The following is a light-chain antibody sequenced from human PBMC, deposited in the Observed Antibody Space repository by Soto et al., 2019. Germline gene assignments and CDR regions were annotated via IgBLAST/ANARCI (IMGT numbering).Light chain of an antibody. J-gene: IGLJ1*01. Sequence: QSALTQPASVSGSPGQSITISCTGTSSDVGGYNYVSWYQQHPGKAPKIIIFEVSNRPSGVSNRFSGSKSGNTASLAITGLQAEDEADYYCQSYDSSLSAYVFGTGTKLTVL. V-gene: IGLV2-14*01. CDR3: QSYDSSLSAYV. CDR1: SSDVGGYNY. CDR2: EVS.